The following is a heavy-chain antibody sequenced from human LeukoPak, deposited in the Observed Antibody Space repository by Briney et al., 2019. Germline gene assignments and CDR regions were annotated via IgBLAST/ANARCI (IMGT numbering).Heavy chain of an antibody. V-gene: IGHV3-7*01. Sequence: GGSLRLSCAASGFTFSSYWMSWVRQAPGKGLEWVANIKQDGSEKYYVDSVKGGFTISRDNAKNSLYLQMNSLRAEDTAVYYCAREAHCSSTSCYLYYFDYWGQGTLVTVSS. D-gene: IGHD2-2*01. CDR1: GFTFSSYW. CDR2: IKQDGSEK. CDR3: AREAHCSSTSCYLYYFDY. J-gene: IGHJ4*02.